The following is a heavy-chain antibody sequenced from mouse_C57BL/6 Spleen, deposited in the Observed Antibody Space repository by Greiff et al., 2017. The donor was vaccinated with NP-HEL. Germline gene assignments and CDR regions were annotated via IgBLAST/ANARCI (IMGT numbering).Heavy chain of an antibody. J-gene: IGHJ2*01. V-gene: IGHV1-50*01. CDR2: IDPSDSYT. D-gene: IGHD3-2*02. Sequence: VQLQQSGAELVKPGASVKLSCKASGYTFTSYWMQWVKQRPGQGLEWIGEIDPSDSYTNYNQKFKGKATLTVDTSSSTAYMQLSSLTSEDSAVYYCARVQLRLRYFDDWGQGTTLTVSS. CDR3: ARVQLRLRYFDD. CDR1: GYTFTSYW.